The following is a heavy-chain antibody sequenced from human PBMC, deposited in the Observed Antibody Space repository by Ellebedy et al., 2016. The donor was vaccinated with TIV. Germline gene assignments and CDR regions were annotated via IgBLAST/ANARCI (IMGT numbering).Heavy chain of an antibody. V-gene: IGHV4-4*07. CDR2: IYTSGST. CDR3: ASGIVVVPAAPRGAFDI. D-gene: IGHD2-2*01. Sequence: SETLSLXXTVSGGSISSYYWSWIRQPAGKGLEWIGRIYTSGSTNYNPSLKSRVTMSVDTSKNQFSLKLSSVTAADTAVYYCASGIVVVPAAPRGAFDIWGQGTMVTVSS. J-gene: IGHJ3*02. CDR1: GGSISSYY.